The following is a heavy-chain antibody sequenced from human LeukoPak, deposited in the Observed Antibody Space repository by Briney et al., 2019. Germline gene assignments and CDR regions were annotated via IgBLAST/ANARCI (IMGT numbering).Heavy chain of an antibody. CDR2: IYHSGST. D-gene: IGHD5-12*01. CDR3: ARNSGYDSYYFDY. CDR1: GYSISSGYY. V-gene: IGHV4-38-2*02. Sequence: SETLSLTCTVSGYSISSGYYWGWIRQPPGKGLEWIGSIYHSGSTYYNPSLKSRVTISVDTSKNQFSLKLSSVTAADTAVYYCARNSGYDSYYFDYWGQGTLVTVSS. J-gene: IGHJ4*02.